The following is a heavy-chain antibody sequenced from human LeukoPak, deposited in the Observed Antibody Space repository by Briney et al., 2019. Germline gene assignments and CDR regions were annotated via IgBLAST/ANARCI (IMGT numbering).Heavy chain of an antibody. J-gene: IGHJ4*02. Sequence: GGSLRLSCAASGFTFSSYGMSWVRQAPGKGLEWVSAISGSGGSTYYADSVKGRFTISRDNSKNTLYLQMNSLRAEDTAVYYCAKGGIQLWFELHWGQGTLVTVSS. CDR3: AKGGIQLWFELH. V-gene: IGHV3-23*01. D-gene: IGHD5-18*01. CDR2: ISGSGGST. CDR1: GFTFSSYG.